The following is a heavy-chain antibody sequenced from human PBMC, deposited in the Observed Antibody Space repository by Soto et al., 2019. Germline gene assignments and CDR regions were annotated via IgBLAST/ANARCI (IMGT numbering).Heavy chain of an antibody. J-gene: IGHJ4*02. Sequence: QVQLVESGGGVVQPGRSLRLSCAASVFTFSNYGMHWVRQAPGKGLEWVAVISYDGRDKHYLDSVKGRFTVSRDNSKNTLYLQMNSLRTEDTAVYYCFKEKRGYSYGEHWGQGTLVTVSS. CDR3: FKEKRGYSYGEH. V-gene: IGHV3-30*18. CDR2: ISYDGRDK. D-gene: IGHD5-18*01. CDR1: VFTFSNYG.